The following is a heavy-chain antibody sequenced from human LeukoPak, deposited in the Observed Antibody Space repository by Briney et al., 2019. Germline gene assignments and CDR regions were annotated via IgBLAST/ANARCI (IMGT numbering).Heavy chain of an antibody. V-gene: IGHV3-23*01. CDR1: GFTFSSYA. CDR3: ATAKYQLPGGEFDP. D-gene: IGHD2-2*01. Sequence: PGGSLSFSCAASGFTFSSYAMSWVRQAPGKGLEWVSAISGSGGSTYYADSVKGRFTISRDNSKNTLYLQMNSLRAEDTAVYYCATAKYQLPGGEFDPWGQGTLVTVSS. CDR2: ISGSGGST. J-gene: IGHJ5*02.